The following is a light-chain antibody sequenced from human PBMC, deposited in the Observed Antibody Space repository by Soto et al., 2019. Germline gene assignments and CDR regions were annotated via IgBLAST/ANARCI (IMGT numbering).Light chain of an antibody. CDR3: QQYNTYSSLT. V-gene: IGKV1-5*01. Sequence: DIQMTQSPSTLSASVGDRVTITCRASQSISSWLAWYQQKLGRAPRLLIYDASSLESGVSSRFSGSGYGTEFTLTISSLQPDDFATYYCQQYNTYSSLTSGGGTKVDIK. CDR2: DAS. CDR1: QSISSW. J-gene: IGKJ4*01.